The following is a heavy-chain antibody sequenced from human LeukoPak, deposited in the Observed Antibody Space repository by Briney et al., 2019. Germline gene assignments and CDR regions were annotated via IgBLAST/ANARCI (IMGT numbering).Heavy chain of an antibody. V-gene: IGHV3-23*01. CDR1: GFTFSNYA. CDR3: AKDKLAGSGSYSRFFDY. D-gene: IGHD1-26*01. J-gene: IGHJ4*02. Sequence: PGGSLRLSCAASGFTFSNYAMSWVRQAPGKGLEWVSTISGSGGSTYYADSVKGRFTISRDNSKNTLYLQTNSLRAEDTAVYYCAKDKLAGSGSYSRFFDYWGQGTLVTVSS. CDR2: ISGSGGST.